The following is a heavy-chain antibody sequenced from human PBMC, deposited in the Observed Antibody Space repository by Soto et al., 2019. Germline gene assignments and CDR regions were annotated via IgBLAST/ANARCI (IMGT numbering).Heavy chain of an antibody. CDR2: IYTSGST. J-gene: IGHJ5*02. V-gene: IGHV4-4*07. CDR1: VGSISSYY. Sequence: TSETLSLTCTVSVGSISSYYWSWIRQPAGKGLEWIGRIYTSGSTNYNPSLKSRVTMSVDTSKNQFSLKLSSVTAADTAVYYCARDSGSSSDTPWFDPWGQGTLVTVSS. CDR3: ARDSGSSSDTPWFDP. D-gene: IGHD6-6*01.